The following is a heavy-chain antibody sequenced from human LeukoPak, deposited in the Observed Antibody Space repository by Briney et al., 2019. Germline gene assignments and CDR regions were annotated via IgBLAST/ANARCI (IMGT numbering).Heavy chain of an antibody. J-gene: IGHJ1*01. Sequence: GGSLGLSCAASGFTFSSYSMNWVRQAPGKGLEWVSYISSSSSTIYYADSVKGRFTISRDNAKNSLYLQMNSLRDEDTAVYYCARAASSGYYSFGQYFQHWGQGTLVTVSS. D-gene: IGHD3-22*01. V-gene: IGHV3-48*02. CDR1: GFTFSSYS. CDR2: ISSSSSTI. CDR3: ARAASSGYYSFGQYFQH.